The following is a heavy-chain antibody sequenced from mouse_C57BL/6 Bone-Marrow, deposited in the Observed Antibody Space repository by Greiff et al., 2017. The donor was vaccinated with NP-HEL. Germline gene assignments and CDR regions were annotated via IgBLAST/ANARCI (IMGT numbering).Heavy chain of an antibody. CDR2: IWSGGST. D-gene: IGHD1-1*01. J-gene: IGHJ4*01. V-gene: IGHV2-2*01. CDR1: GFSLTSYG. CDR3: ARKGLVDYYAMDY. Sequence: VQRVESGPGLVQPSQSLSITCTVSGFSLTSYGVHWVRQSPGKGLEWLGVIWSGGSTDYNAAFISRLSISKDNSKSQVFFKMNSLQADDTAIYYCARKGLVDYYAMDYWGQGTSVTVSS.